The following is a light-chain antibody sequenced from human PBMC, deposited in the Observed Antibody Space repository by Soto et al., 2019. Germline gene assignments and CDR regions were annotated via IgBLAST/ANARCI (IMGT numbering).Light chain of an antibody. CDR3: QQYGSSPPLT. Sequence: EIVLTQSPGTLSLSPGERATLSCRASQSVSSTNLAWYQQRPGQAPRLLIYDASRRATGIPDRFSGSGSGTEFTLTISRLEPEDFAVYFCQQYGSSPPLTFGGGTKVEIK. V-gene: IGKV3-20*01. J-gene: IGKJ4*01. CDR2: DAS. CDR1: QSVSSTN.